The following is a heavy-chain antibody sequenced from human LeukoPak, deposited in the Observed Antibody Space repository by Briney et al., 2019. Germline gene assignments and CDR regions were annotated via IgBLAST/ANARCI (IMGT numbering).Heavy chain of an antibody. CDR1: GYTFTGYY. CDR3: ARARPDYGSGSCFDY. J-gene: IGHJ4*02. V-gene: IGHV1-2*02. Sequence: ASVKVSCKASGYTFTGYYMHWVRQAPGQGLEWMGWINPNSGGTNYAQKFQGRVTMTRDTSISTAYMELSRLRSDDTAVYYCARARPDYGSGSCFDYWGQGTLVTVSS. CDR2: INPNSGGT. D-gene: IGHD3-10*01.